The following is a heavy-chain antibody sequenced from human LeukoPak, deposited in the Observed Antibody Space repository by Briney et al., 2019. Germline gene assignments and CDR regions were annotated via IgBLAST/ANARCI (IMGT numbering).Heavy chain of an antibody. V-gene: IGHV4-59*08. J-gene: IGHJ6*02. CDR3: ARQGHYYYYGMDV. Sequence: SETLSLTCSVSGGSISSYYWSWTRQPPGKGLEWIGYIYYSGSTNYNPSLKSRVTISVDTSKNQFSLKLSSVTAADTAVYYCARQGHYYYYGMDVWGQGTTVTVSS. CDR2: IYYSGST. CDR1: GGSISSYY.